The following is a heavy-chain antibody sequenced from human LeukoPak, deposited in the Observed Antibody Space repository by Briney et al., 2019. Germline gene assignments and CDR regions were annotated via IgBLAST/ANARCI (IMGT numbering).Heavy chain of an antibody. CDR2: ISGSGGST. CDR3: ATTRYYYDSSGYSGFDP. CDR1: GFTFSSYG. J-gene: IGHJ5*02. V-gene: IGHV3-23*01. Sequence: GGSLRLSCAASGFTFSSYGMSWVRQAPGKGLEWVSAISGSGGSTYYADSVKGRFTISRDNSKNTLYLQMNSLRAEDTAVYYCATTRYYYDSSGYSGFDPWGQGTLVTVSS. D-gene: IGHD3-22*01.